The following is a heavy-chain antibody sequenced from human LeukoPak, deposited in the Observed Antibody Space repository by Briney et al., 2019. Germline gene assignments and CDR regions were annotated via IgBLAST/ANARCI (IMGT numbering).Heavy chain of an antibody. J-gene: IGHJ4*02. Sequence: GASVTVSFTASGYTFTIYYMHWVRQAHGQGLEWMGLINPSGGSTSYSQKFQGRVTMTRDMSTSKVYMELSSLRSEDTAVYYCARVRGYSGSYYSFDYWGQGTLVTVSS. V-gene: IGHV1-46*01. CDR2: INPSGGST. D-gene: IGHD1-26*01. CDR3: ARVRGYSGSYYSFDY. CDR1: GYTFTIYY.